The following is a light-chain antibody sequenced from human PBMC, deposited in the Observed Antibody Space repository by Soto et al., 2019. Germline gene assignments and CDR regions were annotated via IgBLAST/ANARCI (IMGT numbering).Light chain of an antibody. Sequence: QSVLTQPPSVSGAPGQRVTISCIGSSSNIGAGYDVHWYQQLPGTAPKLLIYGTSNRPSGVPDRFSGSKSGTSASLAITGLQAEDEADYYCQSYDSSLSVVFGGGTKLTVL. CDR1: SSNIGAGYD. CDR2: GTS. J-gene: IGLJ2*01. CDR3: QSYDSSLSVV. V-gene: IGLV1-40*01.